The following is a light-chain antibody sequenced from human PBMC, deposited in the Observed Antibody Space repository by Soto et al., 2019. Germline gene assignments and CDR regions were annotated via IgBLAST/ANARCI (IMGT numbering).Light chain of an antibody. Sequence: QSALTQPASVSGSPGQSITISCTGTSSDVGGYNYVSWYQQHPGKAPKLMIYGVSNRPSGVSNRYSGSKSGNTASLTISGVQVEDEADYYCSSYTSSSTLYVFGTGTKVTVL. CDR3: SSYTSSSTLYV. J-gene: IGLJ1*01. CDR1: SSDVGGYNY. CDR2: GVS. V-gene: IGLV2-14*01.